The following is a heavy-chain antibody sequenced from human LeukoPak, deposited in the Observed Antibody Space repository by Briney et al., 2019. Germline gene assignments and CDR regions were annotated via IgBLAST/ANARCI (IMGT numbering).Heavy chain of an antibody. CDR3: VRDSRYGSGWFEDGLDF. Sequence: SETLSLTCTVSGYSVRSYYWSWIRQPPGQGLEWLGHINDRGSTNYNPSLQRRVTISIDTSKNQFSLKVNSVTAADTAVYYCVRDSRYGSGWFEDGLDFWGQGNTVTVS. J-gene: IGHJ6*02. D-gene: IGHD6-13*01. CDR1: GYSVRSYY. CDR2: INDRGST. V-gene: IGHV4-59*02.